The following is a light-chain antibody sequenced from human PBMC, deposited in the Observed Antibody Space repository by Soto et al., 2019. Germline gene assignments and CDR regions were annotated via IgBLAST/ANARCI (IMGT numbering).Light chain of an antibody. CDR1: QRSSGY. V-gene: IGKV3-20*01. Sequence: EILLTQSQATLSLSPGDSATLSCSASQRSSGYLAWYQQKPGQAPRLLIYGTSNGATGIPDRFSGSGSGTDFTLSIRRLEPDDFAVYYSQQYSRLWTFGQGTKVDIK. CDR3: QQYSRLWT. CDR2: GTS. J-gene: IGKJ1*01.